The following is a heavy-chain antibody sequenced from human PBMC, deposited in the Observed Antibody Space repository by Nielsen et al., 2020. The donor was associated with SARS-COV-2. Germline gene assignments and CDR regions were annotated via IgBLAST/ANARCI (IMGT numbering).Heavy chain of an antibody. V-gene: IGHV4-39*07. CDR1: GDSVSSSSFY. CDR3: AGDSRYGVTAY. Sequence: SETLSLTCTVSGDSVSSSSFYWGWIRQPPGKGLEWIGSIFYSGSTYYNPSLKSRVTISVDTSKNQFSLKVTSMTAADTAVYYCAGDSRYGVTAYWGQGTPVTVSS. J-gene: IGHJ4*02. D-gene: IGHD4-17*01. CDR2: IFYSGST.